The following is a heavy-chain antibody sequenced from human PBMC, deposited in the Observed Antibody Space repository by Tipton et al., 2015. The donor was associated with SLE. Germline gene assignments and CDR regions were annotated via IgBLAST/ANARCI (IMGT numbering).Heavy chain of an antibody. D-gene: IGHD4-17*01. CDR3: AKGRQKNYADHAY. Sequence: TLSLTCIVSGDSISSSSYSWGWIRQPPGKGLEWIGNIYHSGSTNYNPSLKSRVTISVDTSKNQFSLKLTSVTAADTAVYYCAKGRQKNYADHAYWGQGTLVTVSS. CDR2: IYHSGST. V-gene: IGHV4-39*01. J-gene: IGHJ4*02. CDR1: GDSISSSSYS.